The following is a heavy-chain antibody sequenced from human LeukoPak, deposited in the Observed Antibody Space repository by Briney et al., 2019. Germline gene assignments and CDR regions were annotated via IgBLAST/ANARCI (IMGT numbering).Heavy chain of an antibody. J-gene: IGHJ4*02. Sequence: PETLSLTCTVSGGTINSFYWSWIRQPPGRGLEWIGYIYYSGSTNYNPSLMSRVTMSVDTSRNQFYLKLRSVTAADTAMYFCARQEFGGVDYWGQGALVTVSS. D-gene: IGHD3-16*01. CDR1: GGTINSFY. V-gene: IGHV4-59*08. CDR2: IYYSGST. CDR3: ARQEFGGVDY.